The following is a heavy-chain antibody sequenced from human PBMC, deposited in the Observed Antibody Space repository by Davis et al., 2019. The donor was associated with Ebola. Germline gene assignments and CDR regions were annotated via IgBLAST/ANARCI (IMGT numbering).Heavy chain of an antibody. V-gene: IGHV3-43*02. J-gene: IGHJ6*02. CDR2: ISGDGGST. CDR1: GFTFDDYA. Sequence: GGSLRLSCAASGFTFDDYAMHWVRQAQGKGLEWVSLISGDGGSTYYADAVKGRFTISRDNAKNSLYLQMNSLRAEDTALYYCAKDLKDYGDYYYYYYGMDVGGQGTTVTVSS. D-gene: IGHD4-17*01. CDR3: AKDLKDYGDYYYYYYGMDV.